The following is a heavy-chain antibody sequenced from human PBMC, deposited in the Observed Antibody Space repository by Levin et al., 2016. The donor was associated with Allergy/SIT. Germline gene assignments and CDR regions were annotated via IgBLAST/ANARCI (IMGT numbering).Heavy chain of an antibody. D-gene: IGHD2-2*01. CDR3: ARQHCSSTSCSTLYYYYYAMDV. V-gene: IGHV4-39*01. CDR2: IYYSGST. J-gene: IGHJ6*02. Sequence: PGKGLEWIGSIYYSGSTYYNPSLKSRVTISVDTSKNQFSLKLSSVTAADTAVYYCARQHCSSTSCSTLYYYYYAMDVWGQGTTVTVSS.